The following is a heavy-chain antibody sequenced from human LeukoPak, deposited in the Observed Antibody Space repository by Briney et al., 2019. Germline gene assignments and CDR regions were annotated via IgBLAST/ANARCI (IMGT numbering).Heavy chain of an antibody. CDR1: GYTFTGYY. V-gene: IGHV1-2*02. J-gene: IGHJ5*02. D-gene: IGHD3-10*01. CDR2: INPNSGGT. Sequence: ASVKVSCKASGYTFTGYYVHWVREAPGQGLEWMGWINPNSGGTNYAQKFQGRVTMTRDTSISTAYMELSRLRSDDTAVYYCARVLKSRTWFDPWGQGTLVTVSS. CDR3: ARVLKSRTWFDP.